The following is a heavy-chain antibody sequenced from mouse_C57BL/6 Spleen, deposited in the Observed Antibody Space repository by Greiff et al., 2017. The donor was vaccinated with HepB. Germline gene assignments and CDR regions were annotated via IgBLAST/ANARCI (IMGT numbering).Heavy chain of an antibody. CDR3: ARQGGSDY. D-gene: IGHD1-1*01. Sequence: EVQLQESGPGLVKPSQSLSLTCSVPGYSITSGYYWNWIRQFPGNKLEWMGYISYDGSNNYNPSLKNRISITRDTSKNQFFLKLNSVTTEDTATYYCARQGGSDYWGQGTTLTVSS. CDR1: GYSITSGYY. J-gene: IGHJ2*01. V-gene: IGHV3-6*01. CDR2: ISYDGSN.